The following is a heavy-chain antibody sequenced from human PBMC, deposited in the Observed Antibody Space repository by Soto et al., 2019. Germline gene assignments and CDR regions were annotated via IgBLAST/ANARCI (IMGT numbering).Heavy chain of an antibody. Sequence: QVQLQESGPGLVKPSQTLSLTCTVSGGSISSGDYYWSWIRQPPGKGLEWIGYIYYSGSTYYNPCSQSRVTISVDTSKNQFFLKMSSVTAADTAVYYCARDVRGSYFDYCGQGTLVTVSS. CDR3: ARDVRGSYFDY. D-gene: IGHD3-16*01. CDR2: IYYSGST. CDR1: GGSISSGDYY. J-gene: IGHJ4*02. V-gene: IGHV4-30-4*01.